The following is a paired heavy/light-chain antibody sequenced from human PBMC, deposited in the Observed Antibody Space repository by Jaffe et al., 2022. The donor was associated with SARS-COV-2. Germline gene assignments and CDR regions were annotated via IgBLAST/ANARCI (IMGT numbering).Light chain of an antibody. V-gene: IGLV1-44*01. CDR1: SSNIGSNT. J-gene: IGLJ1*01. Sequence: QSVLTQPPSASGTPGQRVTISCSGSSSNIGSNTVNWYQQLPGTAPKLLMYSNNQRPSGVPDRFSGSKSGTSASLAISGLQPEDEADYYCAAWDDSLHDYVFGTGTKVTVL. CDR3: AAWDDSLHDYV. CDR2: SNN.
Heavy chain of an antibody. V-gene: IGHV1-3*01. CDR3: AREGEVGPTWWHGFDY. Sequence: QVHLVQSGAEVKKPGASVKVSCKASGYTFTTYSMHWVRQAPGQRLEWMGWINAGNGNTKYSQKFQGRVTISRDTAASTAYVELSNLRSEDTAVYYCAREGEVGPTWWHGFDYWGQGTLVTVSS. D-gene: IGHD1-26*01. J-gene: IGHJ4*02. CDR1: GYTFTTYS. CDR2: INAGNGNT.